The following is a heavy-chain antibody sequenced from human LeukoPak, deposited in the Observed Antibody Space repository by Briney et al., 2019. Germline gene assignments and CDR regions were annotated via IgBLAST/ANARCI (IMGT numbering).Heavy chain of an antibody. CDR3: ATARGYSSSFVYYFDY. CDR1: GFTFSSYS. D-gene: IGHD6-6*01. Sequence: PGGSLRLSCAASGFTFSSYSMNWVRQAPGKGLEWVSSISSSSSYIYYADSVKGRFTISRDNAKNSLYLQMNSLRAEDTAVYYCATARGYSSSFVYYFDYWGQGTLVTVSS. V-gene: IGHV3-21*04. J-gene: IGHJ4*02. CDR2: ISSSSSYI.